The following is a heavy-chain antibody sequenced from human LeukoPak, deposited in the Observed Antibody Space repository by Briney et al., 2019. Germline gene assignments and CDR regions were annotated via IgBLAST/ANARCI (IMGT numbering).Heavy chain of an antibody. J-gene: IGHJ6*03. Sequence: GGSLGLSCAASGFTFSSYSMNWVRQAPGKGLEWVSSISSSSSYIYYADSVKGRFTISRDNAKNSLYLQMNSLRAEDTAVYYCARVALAVAVPYYYYYMDVWGKGTTVTVSS. V-gene: IGHV3-21*01. CDR2: ISSSSSYI. CDR3: ARVALAVAVPYYYYYMDV. CDR1: GFTFSSYS. D-gene: IGHD6-19*01.